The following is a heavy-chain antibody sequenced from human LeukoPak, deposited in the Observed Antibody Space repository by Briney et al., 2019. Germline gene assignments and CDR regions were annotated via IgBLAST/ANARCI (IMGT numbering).Heavy chain of an antibody. V-gene: IGHV4-39*07. Sequence: SETLSLTCTVSGGSISSGGYYWSWIRRPPGKGLEWIGEINHSGSTNYNPSLKSRVTISVDTSKNQFSLKLSSVTAADTAVYYCARALRWYRGDAFDIWGQGTMVTVSS. D-gene: IGHD4-23*01. CDR3: ARALRWYRGDAFDI. J-gene: IGHJ3*02. CDR1: GGSISSGGYY. CDR2: INHSGST.